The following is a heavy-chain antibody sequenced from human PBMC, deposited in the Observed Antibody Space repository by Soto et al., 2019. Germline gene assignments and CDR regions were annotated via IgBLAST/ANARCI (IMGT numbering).Heavy chain of an antibody. V-gene: IGHV3-13*01. Sequence: PGGSLRLTCAASGFTVSSNYMSWGRQAPGKGLEWVSAIGTAGDTYYPGSVKGRFTISRENAKNSLYLQMNSLRAGDTAVYYFARELVPAGGGNYYYGMDVWGQGTTVTVSS. J-gene: IGHJ6*02. D-gene: IGHD2-2*01. CDR3: ARELVPAGGGNYYYGMDV. CDR1: GFTVSSNY. CDR2: IGTAGDT.